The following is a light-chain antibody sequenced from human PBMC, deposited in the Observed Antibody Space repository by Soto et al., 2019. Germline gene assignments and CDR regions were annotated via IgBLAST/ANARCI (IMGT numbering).Light chain of an antibody. CDR1: QSVNSN. V-gene: IGKV3-15*01. CDR2: GIS. CDR3: QQYSNWPRT. J-gene: IGKJ1*01. Sequence: ELVLTQSPGTLSVSPGERATLSCRTSQSVNSNYLAWYQQHPGQPPRLLIYGISTRATGIPARFRGSGSGTEFTLTISDLQSEDFAVYYCQQYSNWPRTFGQGTKVDIK.